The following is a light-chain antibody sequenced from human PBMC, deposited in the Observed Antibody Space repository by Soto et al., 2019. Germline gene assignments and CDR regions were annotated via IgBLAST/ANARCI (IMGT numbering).Light chain of an antibody. CDR2: EVS. V-gene: IGLV2-14*01. Sequence: QSALTQPASVSGSPGQSISISCTGTSSDIGGYNYVSWYQQHPGKAPKLMIWEVSHRPSGVSNRFSGSKSGNSASLTISGLRAEDEADYYCSSYTSSSTLVFGGGTKLTVL. CDR1: SSDIGGYNY. CDR3: SSYTSSSTLV. J-gene: IGLJ2*01.